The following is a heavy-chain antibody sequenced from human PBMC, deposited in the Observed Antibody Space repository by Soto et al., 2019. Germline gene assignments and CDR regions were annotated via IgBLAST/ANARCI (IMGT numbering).Heavy chain of an antibody. CDR1: SGSISSSNW. V-gene: IGHV4-4*02. J-gene: IGHJ3*02. Sequence: QVQLQESGPGLVKPSGTLSLTCAVSSGSISSSNWWSWVRQPPEKGLEWIGEIYHSGSSNYSPSLKSRVTISVDKSKNQFSLKLSSVTAADTAVYYCARETGERDAFDIWGQGTMVTVSS. D-gene: IGHD1-1*01. CDR2: IYHSGSS. CDR3: ARETGERDAFDI.